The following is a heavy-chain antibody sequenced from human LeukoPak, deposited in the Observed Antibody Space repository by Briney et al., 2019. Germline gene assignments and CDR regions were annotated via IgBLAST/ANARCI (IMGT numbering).Heavy chain of an antibody. CDR1: GGSISSSSYY. V-gene: IGHV4-39*01. J-gene: IGHJ5*02. CDR2: IYYSGST. Sequence: SETLSLTRTVSGGSISSSSYYWGWIRQPPGKGLEWIGSIYYSGSTYYNPSLKSRVAISVDTSKNQFSLKLSSVTAADTAVYYCARQDYDFWSGYRNWFDPWGQGTLVTVSS. CDR3: ARQDYDFWSGYRNWFDP. D-gene: IGHD3-3*01.